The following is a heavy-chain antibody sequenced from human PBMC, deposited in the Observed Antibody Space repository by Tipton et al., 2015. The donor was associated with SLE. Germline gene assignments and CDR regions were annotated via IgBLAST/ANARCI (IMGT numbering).Heavy chain of an antibody. D-gene: IGHD3-3*01. CDR1: GGSISSYY. CDR2: IYYSGST. Sequence: TLSLTCTVSGGSISSYYWSWIRQPPGKGLECIGYIYYSGSTNYNPSLKSRVTISVDTSKNQFSLKLSSVTAADTAVYYYARRGYDFWSGHFDYWGQGTLVTVSS. J-gene: IGHJ4*02. V-gene: IGHV4-59*08. CDR3: ARRGYDFWSGHFDY.